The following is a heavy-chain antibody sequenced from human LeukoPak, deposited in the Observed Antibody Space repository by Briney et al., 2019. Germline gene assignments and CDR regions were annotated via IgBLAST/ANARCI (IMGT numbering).Heavy chain of an antibody. Sequence: PSETLSLTCTVSGGSISSSSYYWGWIRQPPGKGLEWIGTIYYSGSTYYNPSLKSRVSISVDTSKNQFSLKLSSVTAADTAVYYCARLDDFRSVYYMAYWGQGTLVTVSS. CDR2: IYYSGST. CDR1: GGSISSSSYY. V-gene: IGHV4-39*01. J-gene: IGHJ4*02. CDR3: ARLDDFRSVYYMAY. D-gene: IGHD3-3*01.